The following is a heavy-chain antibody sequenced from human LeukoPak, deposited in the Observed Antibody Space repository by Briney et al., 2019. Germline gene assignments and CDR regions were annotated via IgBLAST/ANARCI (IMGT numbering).Heavy chain of an antibody. D-gene: IGHD3-22*01. CDR2: MNPNSGNT. CDR1: GYTFTSYD. Sequence: GASVKVSCKAPGYTFTSYDINWVRQATGQGLEWMGWMNPNSGNTGYAQKFQGRVTMTRNTSISTAYMELSSLRSEDTAVYYCAKGLSGHYYDSSLHYYYMDVWGKGTTVTVSS. V-gene: IGHV1-8*01. J-gene: IGHJ6*03. CDR3: AKGLSGHYYDSSLHYYYMDV.